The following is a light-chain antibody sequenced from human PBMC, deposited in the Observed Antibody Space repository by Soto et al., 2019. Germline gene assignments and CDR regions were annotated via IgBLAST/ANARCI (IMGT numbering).Light chain of an antibody. Sequence: QSVLTQPASVSGSPGQSITISCTGTSSDVGSHNFVSWYQQRPGKAPKLIIFEVTKRPSGVSNRFSASKSGNTASLTISGVQAEDEADYYCCSYAGTTTWVFGGGTQLTVL. CDR2: EVT. V-gene: IGLV2-23*02. J-gene: IGLJ3*02. CDR1: SSDVGSHNF. CDR3: CSYAGTTTWV.